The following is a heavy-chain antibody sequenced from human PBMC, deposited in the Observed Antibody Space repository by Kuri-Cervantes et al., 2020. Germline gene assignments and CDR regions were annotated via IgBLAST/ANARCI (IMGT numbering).Heavy chain of an antibody. CDR3: ARGSTYYDKALDY. J-gene: IGHJ4*02. V-gene: IGHV4-39*07. D-gene: IGHD3-22*01. CDR1: GGSISSSSYY. CDR2: IYYSGST. Sequence: ESLKISCTVSGGSISSSSYYWGWIRQPPGKGLEWIGSIYYSGSTYYNPSLKSRVTISVDTSQNQFSLKLSSVTAADTAVYYCARGSTYYDKALDYWGQGTLVTVSS.